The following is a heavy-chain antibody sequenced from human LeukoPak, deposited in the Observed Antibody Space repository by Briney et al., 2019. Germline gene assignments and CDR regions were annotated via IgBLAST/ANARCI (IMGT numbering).Heavy chain of an antibody. CDR1: GFTFSSYA. D-gene: IGHD7-27*01. J-gene: IGHJ4*02. CDR2: ISSSGGST. CDR3: AKDRPLNWGYYFDY. Sequence: GGSLRLSCAASGFTFSSYAMSWVRQAPGKGLEWVSAISSSGGSTYYADCVKGRFTISRDTSKNTLYLQMNSLRAVDTAVYYCAKDRPLNWGYYFDYWGQGTLVTVSS. V-gene: IGHV3-23*01.